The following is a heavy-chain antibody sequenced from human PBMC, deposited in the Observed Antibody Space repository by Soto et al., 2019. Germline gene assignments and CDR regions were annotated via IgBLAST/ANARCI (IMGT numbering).Heavy chain of an antibody. CDR3: AASYGSGFRAFDY. CDR2: INPIVSMS. CDR1: GDTFSFYT. V-gene: IGHV1-69*02. J-gene: IGHJ4*02. Sequence: QVQLVQSGTEVKKPGSSVKVSCKASGDTFSFYTINWVRQAPGLGLEWVGRINPIVSMSNYAQKFQGRVSMTANKSTSTDYMELRSLRSEDPGMYFCAASYGSGFRAFDYWGQGALVIVSS. D-gene: IGHD3-10*01.